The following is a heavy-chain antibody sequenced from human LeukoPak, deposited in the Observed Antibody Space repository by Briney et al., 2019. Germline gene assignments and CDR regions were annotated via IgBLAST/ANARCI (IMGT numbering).Heavy chain of an antibody. J-gene: IGHJ6*03. D-gene: IGHD2-15*01. CDR2: IIPIFGTA. V-gene: IGHV1-69*01. CDR3: ASALGRCSGGSCYSEVGYYYYMDV. CDR1: GYSFTSYW. Sequence: KISCKGSGYSFTSYWIGWVRQAPGQGLEWMGGIIPIFGTANYAQKFQGRVTITADESTSTAYMELSSLRSEDTAVYYCASALGRCSGGSCYSEVGYYYYMDVWGKGTTVTISS.